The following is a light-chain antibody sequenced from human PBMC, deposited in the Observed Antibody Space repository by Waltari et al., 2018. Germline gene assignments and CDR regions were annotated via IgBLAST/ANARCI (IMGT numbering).Light chain of an antibody. Sequence: EIQMTQSPSSLSTSVGDRVTITCQTSQDISNYLNWYQQKPGKAPRVLIYAASNLETGVPSRFSESGSGTNFTFTISSLQPEDIATYYCQQHDNLPLAFGGGTKVEIK. V-gene: IGKV1-33*01. CDR1: QDISNY. CDR3: QQHDNLPLA. CDR2: AAS. J-gene: IGKJ4*01.